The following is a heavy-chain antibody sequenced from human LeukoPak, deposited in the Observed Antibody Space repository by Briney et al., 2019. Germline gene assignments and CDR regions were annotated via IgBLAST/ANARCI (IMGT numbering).Heavy chain of an antibody. CDR1: GFTFSSYS. V-gene: IGHV3-21*01. D-gene: IGHD6-19*01. CDR3: ARRIAVAGTRYFQH. Sequence: GVSLRLSCAASGFTFSSYSMNWVRQAPGKGLEWVSSISSSSSYIYYADSVKGRFTISRDNAKNSLYLQMNSLRAEDTAVYYCARRIAVAGTRYFQHWGQGTLVTVSS. CDR2: ISSSSSYI. J-gene: IGHJ1*01.